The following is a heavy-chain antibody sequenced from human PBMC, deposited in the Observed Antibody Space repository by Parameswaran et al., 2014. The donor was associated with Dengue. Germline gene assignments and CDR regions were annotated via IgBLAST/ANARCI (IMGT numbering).Heavy chain of an antibody. D-gene: IGHD3-22*01. CDR3: ARVGTYYYDSSGYYY. Sequence: VRQAPGQGLEWMGGIIPIFGTANYAQKFQGRVTITADKSTSTAYMELSSLRSEDTAVYYCARVGTYYYDSSGYYYWGQGTLVTVSS. CDR2: IIPIFGTA. J-gene: IGHJ4*02. V-gene: IGHV1-69*06.